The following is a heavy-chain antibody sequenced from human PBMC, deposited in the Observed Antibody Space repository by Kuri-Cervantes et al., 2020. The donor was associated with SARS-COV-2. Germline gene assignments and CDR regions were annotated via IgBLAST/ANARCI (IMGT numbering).Heavy chain of an antibody. CDR3: ARGYCSSTSCYTDYYYGMDV. CDR2: ISSSSSTI. V-gene: IGHV3-48*02. D-gene: IGHD2-2*02. CDR1: GFTFSSYG. Sequence: GGSLRLSCAASGFTFSSYGMNWVRQAPGKGLEWVSYISSSSSTIYYADSVKGRSTISRDNAKNSLYLQMNGLRDEDTAVYYCARGYCSSTSCYTDYYYGMDVWGQGTTVTVSS. J-gene: IGHJ6*02.